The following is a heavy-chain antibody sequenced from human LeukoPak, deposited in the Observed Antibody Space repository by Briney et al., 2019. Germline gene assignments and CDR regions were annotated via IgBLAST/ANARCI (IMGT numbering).Heavy chain of an antibody. Sequence: PGGSLRLSCAASGFTFSNFAMSWVRLAPGKGLEWFSAITDSGGDTYYADFVKGRFTISRDNSKNTLDLQMSSLRAEDTAVYYCAKGGAPSRPYYFDYWGQGALVTVSS. J-gene: IGHJ4*02. CDR3: AKGGAPSRPYYFDY. CDR2: ITDSGGDT. D-gene: IGHD2-21*01. V-gene: IGHV3-23*01. CDR1: GFTFSNFA.